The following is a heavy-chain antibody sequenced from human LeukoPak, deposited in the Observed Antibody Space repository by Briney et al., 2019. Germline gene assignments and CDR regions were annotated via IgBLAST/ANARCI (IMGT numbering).Heavy chain of an antibody. D-gene: IGHD4-23*01. J-gene: IGHJ5*02. V-gene: IGHV3-7*01. CDR2: IKQDGSEK. CDR1: GFTFNNYW. Sequence: GGSLRLSCAASGFTFNNYWMIWVRQAPGKGLEWVANIKQDGSEKYYVDSVKGRFTISRDNAKNSLYLQMNSLRAEDTAVYYCARPPMFDYGGNSRWFDPWGQGTLVTVSS. CDR3: ARPPMFDYGGNSRWFDP.